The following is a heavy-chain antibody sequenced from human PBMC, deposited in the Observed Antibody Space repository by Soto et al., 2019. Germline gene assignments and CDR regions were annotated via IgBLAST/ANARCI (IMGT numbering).Heavy chain of an antibody. J-gene: IGHJ6*02. V-gene: IGHV3-74*01. CDR2: IHSDGSST. D-gene: IGHD3-10*01. Sequence: PGGSLRLSCAGSGFIFSDYWIYWVRQAPGKGLEWVSRIHSDGSSTHYAGSVKGRFAISRDNAKNTVSLQMNSLRVDDTAVYFCASSSFLRSGDLFHGLDVWGQGTTVTVSS. CDR1: GFIFSDYW. CDR3: ASSSFLRSGDLFHGLDV.